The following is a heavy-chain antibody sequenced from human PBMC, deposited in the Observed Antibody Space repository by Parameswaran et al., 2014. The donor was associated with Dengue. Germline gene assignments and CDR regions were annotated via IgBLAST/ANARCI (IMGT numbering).Heavy chain of an antibody. CDR2: ISGDGGST. V-gene: IGHV3-43*01. J-gene: IGHJ6*02. Sequence: PGKGLEWVSLISGDGGSTYYADSVKGRFTISRDNSKNSLYLQMNSLRTEDTALYYCAKDDGRGTIFYYYYGMDVWGQGTTVTVSS. D-gene: IGHD3-3*01. CDR3: AKDDGRGTIFYYYYGMDV.